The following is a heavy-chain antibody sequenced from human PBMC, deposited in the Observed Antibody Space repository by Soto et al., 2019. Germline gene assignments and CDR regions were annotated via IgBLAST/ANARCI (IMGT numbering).Heavy chain of an antibody. Sequence: EVQLLESGGGLVQPGGSLRLSCAASGFTFSSYAMSWVRQAPGKGLEWVSAISGSGGSTYYADSVKGRFTISRDNSKNTLYLQMNSLRAEDTAVYYCANQKGISGVVTPSDYWGQGTLVTVSS. D-gene: IGHD3-3*01. CDR2: ISGSGGST. V-gene: IGHV3-23*01. CDR3: ANQKGISGVVTPSDY. J-gene: IGHJ4*02. CDR1: GFTFSSYA.